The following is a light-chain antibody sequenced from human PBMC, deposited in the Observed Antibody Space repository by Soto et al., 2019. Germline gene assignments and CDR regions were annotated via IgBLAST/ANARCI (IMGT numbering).Light chain of an antibody. CDR3: QRFGTSPPWT. V-gene: IGKV3-20*01. CDR2: GTS. J-gene: IGKJ1*01. Sequence: EIVLTQSPGTLSLSPGERATLSCRASQSLSSSYLAWYQQKPGQAPRLLIYGTSIRATGIPDRFSGSGSGTEFTLTITRLEPEDFAVYYCQRFGTSPPWTFGQGTKVDIK. CDR1: QSLSSSY.